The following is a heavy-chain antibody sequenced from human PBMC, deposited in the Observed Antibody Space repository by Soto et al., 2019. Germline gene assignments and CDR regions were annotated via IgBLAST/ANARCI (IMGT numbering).Heavy chain of an antibody. D-gene: IGHD6-6*01. CDR1: GFTFSGSA. J-gene: IGHJ4*02. CDR3: ARLPGGTAPRPAY. V-gene: IGHV3-73*02. CDR2: ISSKTKRYAT. Sequence: EVQLVESGGGLVQPGGSLKLSCVASGFTFSGSAMHWVRQAPGKGLEWVGRISSKTKRYATAYTASVEGRFTISRDDSKNMVYLQMNSLRVEDTAVYYCARLPGGTAPRPAYWGQGTPVTVSS.